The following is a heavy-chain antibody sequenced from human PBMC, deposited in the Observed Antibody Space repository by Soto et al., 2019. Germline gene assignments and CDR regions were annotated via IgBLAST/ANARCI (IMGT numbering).Heavy chain of an antibody. J-gene: IGHJ5*02. CDR2: IYYSGST. V-gene: IGHV4-31*03. CDR3: ARLAGFWSGYHPNWFDP. CDR1: GGSISSGGYY. D-gene: IGHD3-3*01. Sequence: PSETLSLTCTVSGGSISSGGYYWSWIRQHPGKGLEWIGYIYYSGSTYYNPSLKSRVTISVDTSKNQFSLKLSSVTAADTAVYYCARLAGFWSGYHPNWFDPWGQGTLVTVSS.